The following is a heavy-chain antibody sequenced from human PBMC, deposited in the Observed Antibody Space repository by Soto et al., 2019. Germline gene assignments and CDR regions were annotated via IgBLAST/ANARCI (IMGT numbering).Heavy chain of an antibody. CDR1: GLTFCSFT. J-gene: IGHJ1*01. CDR2: ISGDGSET. V-gene: IGHV3-23*01. Sequence: GGSLGLSCAASGLTFCSFTMSWVRQAPGKGLEWVANISGDGSETHYADSVKGRFTISRDNSKNTLYLQMNSLRAEDTAVYYCAKDSDYVMKLEYFQHWGQGTLVTVSS. D-gene: IGHD4-17*01. CDR3: AKDSDYVMKLEYFQH.